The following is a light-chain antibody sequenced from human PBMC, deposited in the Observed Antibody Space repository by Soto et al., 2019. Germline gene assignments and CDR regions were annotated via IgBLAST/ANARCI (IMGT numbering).Light chain of an antibody. Sequence: DIQMTQSPSSLSASVVDRFTITCRASQSVGRFLNWYQQKPGKAPTVLINVASTLRSGVPSRFSGSGSGTDFNLTINSLQPEDFATYFCQQSFTTPLTFGGGTKVDIK. CDR3: QQSFTTPLT. CDR1: QSVGRF. CDR2: VAS. J-gene: IGKJ4*01. V-gene: IGKV1-39*01.